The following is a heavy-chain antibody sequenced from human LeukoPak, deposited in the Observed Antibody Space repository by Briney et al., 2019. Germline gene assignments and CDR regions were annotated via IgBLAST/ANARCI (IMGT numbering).Heavy chain of an antibody. D-gene: IGHD3-9*01. CDR3: TRAEYYDILTGYYTQGWDY. J-gene: IGHJ4*02. Sequence: PGGSLKLSCAASGFTFSGSAMHWVRQASGKGLEWVGRIRSKANSYATAYAASVKGRFTISRDDSKNTAYLQMNSPKTEDTAVYYCTRAEYYDILTGYYTQGWDYWGQGTLVTVSS. V-gene: IGHV3-73*01. CDR2: IRSKANSYAT. CDR1: GFTFSGSA.